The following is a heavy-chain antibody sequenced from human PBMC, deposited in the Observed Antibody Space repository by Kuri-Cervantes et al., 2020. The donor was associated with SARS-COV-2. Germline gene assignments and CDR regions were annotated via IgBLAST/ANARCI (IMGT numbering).Heavy chain of an antibody. CDR2: LDTSGGT. D-gene: IGHD5-24*01. CDR3: GKVSWLQLWRRYSDS. CDR1: GGSISSYY. V-gene: IGHV4-4*07. Sequence: GSLRLSCTVSGGSISSYYWSWIRQPAGKGLEWIGHLDTSGGTTYNPSLRGRVTISLDPSNNQVSLSLTSTSAADTAVYYCGKVSWLQLWRRYSDSWGQGTLVTVSS. J-gene: IGHJ4*02.